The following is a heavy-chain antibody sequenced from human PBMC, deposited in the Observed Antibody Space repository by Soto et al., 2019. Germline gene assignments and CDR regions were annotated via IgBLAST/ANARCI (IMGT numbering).Heavy chain of an antibody. D-gene: IGHD2-21*02. CDR2: IYPGDSDT. CDR3: GSTYYNPSLKSRVTISVDTSKNQFSLKLSSVTAADTAVYYCARDRRDGRYYGSGMSSGWSPGMDV. CDR1: GYSFTSYW. V-gene: IGHV5-51*01. J-gene: IGHJ6*02. Sequence: GESLKISCKGSGYSFTSYWIGWVLKMPGKGLEWMGIIYPGDSDTRYSPSFQGQVTISADKSISTAYLQWSSLKASDTAIYYSGSTYYNPSLKSRVTISVDTSKNQFSLKLSSVTAADTAVYYCARDRRDGRYYGSGMSSGWSPGMDVWGQGTTVTVSS.